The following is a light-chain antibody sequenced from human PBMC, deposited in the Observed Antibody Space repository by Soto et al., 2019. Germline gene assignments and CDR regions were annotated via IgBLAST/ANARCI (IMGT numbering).Light chain of an antibody. V-gene: IGKV1-5*01. CDR1: QNINSK. J-gene: IGKJ2*01. CDR3: QQYYTYFRYT. CDR2: DAY. Sequence: DIQMTQSPSTLSASVGDRVAITCRASQNINSKLAWYQKKPGKAPKLLISDAYNLESGVPSRFSGSVSGTEFTLPIGGLQPDDFATYYCQQYYTYFRYTFGQGNTLDIK.